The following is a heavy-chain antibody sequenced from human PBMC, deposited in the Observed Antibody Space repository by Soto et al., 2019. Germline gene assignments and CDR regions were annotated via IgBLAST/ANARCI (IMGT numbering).Heavy chain of an antibody. J-gene: IGHJ3*02. CDR1: GGAISSSSTKF. CDR2: ISYSGST. D-gene: IGHD3-22*01. CDR3: ARHDDRPGFINGFDI. V-gene: IGHV4-39*01. Sequence: QQQLLESGPGLVTPSETLSLTCSVSGGAISSSSTKFWGWIRQPPGKGPEWIGSISYSGSTHYNPSLQSRVTISADTSKNQFSLRLTSVTAADTAVYFCARHDDRPGFINGFDIWGQGTMVTVSS.